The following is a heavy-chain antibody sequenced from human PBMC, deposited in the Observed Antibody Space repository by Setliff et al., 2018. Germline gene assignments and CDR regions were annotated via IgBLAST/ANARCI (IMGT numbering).Heavy chain of an antibody. D-gene: IGHD3-9*01. CDR1: GYTFTGYY. CDR3: ARVLEPNYDILTGYYYYYYYGMDV. V-gene: IGHV1-69*06. J-gene: IGHJ6*02. Sequence: GASVKVSCKASGYTFTGYYMHWVRQAPGQGLEWMGRIIPIFGTANYAQKFQGRVTITADKSTSTAYMELSSLRSEDTAVYYCARVLEPNYDILTGYYYYYYYGMDVWGQGTTVTVSS. CDR2: IIPIFGTA.